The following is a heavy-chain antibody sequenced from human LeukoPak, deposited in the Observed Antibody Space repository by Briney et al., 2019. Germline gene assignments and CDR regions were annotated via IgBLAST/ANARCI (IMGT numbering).Heavy chain of an antibody. CDR2: INPNSGGT. D-gene: IGHD3-9*01. J-gene: IGHJ4*02. CDR3: ARSIDDILTGRYYFDY. CDR1: GYTFTGYY. Sequence: ASVKVSFKASGYTFTGYYMHWVRQAPGQGLEWMGLINPNSGGTNYAQKFQGRVTMTRDTSISTAYMELSRLRSDDTAVYYCARSIDDILTGRYYFDYWGQGTLVTVSS. V-gene: IGHV1-2*02.